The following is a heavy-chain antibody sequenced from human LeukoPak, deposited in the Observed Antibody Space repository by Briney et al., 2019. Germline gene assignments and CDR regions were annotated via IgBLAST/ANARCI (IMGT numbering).Heavy chain of an antibody. Sequence: GGSLRLSCAASGFTFSDTWMHWVRQAPGEGLVWVSRIRSDGSDTRYAESVKGRFTISRDNAKNTLYLQMNSLRAEDTAVYYCARDPLFRKYYMDVWGKGTTVTVSS. V-gene: IGHV3-74*01. CDR1: GFTFSDTW. CDR3: ARDPLFRKYYMDV. J-gene: IGHJ6*03. CDR2: IRSDGSDT. D-gene: IGHD2/OR15-2a*01.